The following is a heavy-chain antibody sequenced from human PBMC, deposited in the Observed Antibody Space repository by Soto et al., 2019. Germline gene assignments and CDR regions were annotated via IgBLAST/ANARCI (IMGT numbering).Heavy chain of an antibody. J-gene: IGHJ5*02. D-gene: IGHD2-15*01. V-gene: IGHV1-2*04. CDR3: ARAPYCSGGSCYNGNWFDP. Sequence: ASVKVSCKASGYTFTGYYMHWVRQAPGQGLEWMGWINPNSGGTNYAQKFQGWVTMTRDTSISTAYMELSRLRSDDTAVYYCARAPYCSGGSCYNGNWFDPWGQGTLVTVSS. CDR2: INPNSGGT. CDR1: GYTFTGYY.